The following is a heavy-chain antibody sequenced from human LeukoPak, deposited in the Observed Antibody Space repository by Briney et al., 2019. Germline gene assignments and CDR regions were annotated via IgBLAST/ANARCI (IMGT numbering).Heavy chain of an antibody. CDR1: GFTVSSNY. CDR2: IYTGGST. CDR3: ARAPAAAGLFDY. J-gene: IGHJ4*02. V-gene: IGHV3-66*01. D-gene: IGHD6-13*01. Sequence: PGGSLRLSCAASGFTVSSNYMSWVRHAPGKGLEWVSVIYTGGSTYYADYVKGRFTISKDNSKNTLYLQMNSLRAEDTAVYYCARAPAAAGLFDYWGQGTLITVSS.